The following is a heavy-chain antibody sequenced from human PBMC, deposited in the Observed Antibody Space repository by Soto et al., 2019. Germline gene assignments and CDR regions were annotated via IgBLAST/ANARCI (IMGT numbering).Heavy chain of an antibody. CDR2: INHSGST. D-gene: IGHD2-8*01. Sequence: SETLSLTCAVYGGSFSGYYWSWIRQPPVKGLEWIGEINHSGSTNYNPSLKSRVTISVDTSKNQFSLKLSSVTAADTAVYYCARGGMVYAIGRYYYYGMDVWGQGTTVTVSS. CDR1: GGSFSGYY. J-gene: IGHJ6*02. CDR3: ARGGMVYAIGRYYYYGMDV. V-gene: IGHV4-34*01.